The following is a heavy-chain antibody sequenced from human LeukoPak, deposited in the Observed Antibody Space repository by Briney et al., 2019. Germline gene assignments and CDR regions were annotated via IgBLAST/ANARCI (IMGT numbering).Heavy chain of an antibody. Sequence: IPSETLSLTCTVSGGSISSSSYYWGWIRQPPGKGLEWIGSIYYSGSTYYNPSLKSRVTISVDTSKNQFSLKLSSVTAADTAVYYCARGASVGATRFSFDIWGQGTMVTVSS. V-gene: IGHV4-39*07. CDR2: IYYSGST. CDR1: GGSISSSSYY. J-gene: IGHJ3*02. CDR3: ARGASVGATRFSFDI. D-gene: IGHD1-26*01.